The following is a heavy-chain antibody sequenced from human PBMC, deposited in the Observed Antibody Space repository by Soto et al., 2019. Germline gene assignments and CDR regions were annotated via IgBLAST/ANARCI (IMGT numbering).Heavy chain of an antibody. V-gene: IGHV1-69*01. CDR2: IIPIFSKT. D-gene: IGHD7-27*01. CDR1: GGTFSTSS. Sequence: QVQLVQSGAEVTEPGTSVKVSCKASGGTFSTSSFVWVRQGPGQGLEWMGGIIPIFSKTNVAQRFQGRITFTADESTRTVYMELSSLRSEDTAIYYCARDVVRSTGGDSWGQGTLVTVSS. J-gene: IGHJ4*02. CDR3: ARDVVRSTGGDS.